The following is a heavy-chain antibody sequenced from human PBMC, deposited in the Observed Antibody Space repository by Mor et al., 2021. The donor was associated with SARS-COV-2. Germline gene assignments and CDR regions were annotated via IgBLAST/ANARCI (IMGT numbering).Heavy chain of an antibody. D-gene: IGHD1-1*01. V-gene: IGHV3-21*01. CDR2: ISGTGVYT. CDR3: ARDSVGWNLLNYYGVDV. Sequence: NWVRQAPGKGLEWLSSISGTGVYTYYADSVKGRFVISRDNANNSLYLQLNSLRSEDAAVYYCARDSVGWNLLNYYGVDVWGQG. J-gene: IGHJ6*02.